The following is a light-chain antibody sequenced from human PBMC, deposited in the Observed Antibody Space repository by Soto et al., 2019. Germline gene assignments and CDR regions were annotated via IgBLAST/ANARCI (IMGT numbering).Light chain of an antibody. J-gene: IGKJ1*01. Sequence: EIVLTQSPGTLSLSPGERATLSCRSSQSVSSTYLAWYQQKPGQAPRLLIYGASFRATGITDRFSGSGSGTDFTLTISRLEPEDLAVYYCQQFGGSSRTVGPGTKVDIK. CDR1: QSVSSTY. CDR3: QQFGGSSRT. CDR2: GAS. V-gene: IGKV3-20*01.